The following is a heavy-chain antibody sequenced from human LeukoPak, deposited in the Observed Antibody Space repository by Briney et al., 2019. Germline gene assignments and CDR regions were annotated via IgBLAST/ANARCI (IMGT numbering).Heavy chain of an antibody. D-gene: IGHD5-18*01. CDR1: GFTFSYYS. CDR2: ISSSSSTI. V-gene: IGHV3-48*01. Sequence: GGSLRLSCAASGFTFSYYSMNWVRQAPGKGLEWVSYISSSSSTIYYADSVKGRFTISRDNAKNSLYLQMNSLRAEDTAVYYCARDQRDTAFDAFDIWGQGTMVTVSS. CDR3: ARDQRDTAFDAFDI. J-gene: IGHJ3*02.